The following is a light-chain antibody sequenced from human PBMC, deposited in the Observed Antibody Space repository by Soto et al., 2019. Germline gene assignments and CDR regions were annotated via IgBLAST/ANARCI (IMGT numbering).Light chain of an antibody. CDR3: QSYDSSLGGNYV. CDR1: SSNIGAGYD. Sequence: QSVLSQAPSVTGAPGPRVTISCTGRSSNIGAGYDAHWFQQVPGTAPKLLIYGSTNRPSGVPDRFSGSKSGTSASLAITGLQAEDEADYYCQSYDSSLGGNYVFGTGTKVTVL. V-gene: IGLV1-40*01. CDR2: GST. J-gene: IGLJ1*01.